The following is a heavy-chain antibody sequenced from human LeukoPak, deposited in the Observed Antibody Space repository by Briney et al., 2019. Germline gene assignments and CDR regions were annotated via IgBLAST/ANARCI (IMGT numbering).Heavy chain of an antibody. CDR1: GFTFSSYG. J-gene: IGHJ4*02. Sequence: GGSLRLSCAPSGFTFSSYGIYWVRQAPGKGLVWVSRINNDGTTTNFAGSAKGRFTISRDNDKNTVYLQMNSLRAEDTAIYYCSRDRGGGDIYFDYWGQGTLVTVPS. CDR2: INNDGTTT. CDR3: SRDRGGGDIYFDY. D-gene: IGHD2-21*02. V-gene: IGHV3-74*01.